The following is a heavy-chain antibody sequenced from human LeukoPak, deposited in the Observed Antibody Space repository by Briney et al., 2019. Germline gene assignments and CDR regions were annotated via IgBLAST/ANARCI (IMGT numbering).Heavy chain of an antibody. CDR1: GGSISSGSYY. V-gene: IGHV4-61*02. CDR3: ARGGPIVDIVATVGGYYYGMDV. D-gene: IGHD5-12*01. Sequence: SETLSLTCTVSGGSISSGSYYWSWIRQPAGKGLEWIGRIYTSGSTNYNPSLKSRVTISVDTSKNQFSLKLSSVTAADTAVYYCARGGPIVDIVATVGGYYYGMDVWGQGTTVTVSS. CDR2: IYTSGST. J-gene: IGHJ6*02.